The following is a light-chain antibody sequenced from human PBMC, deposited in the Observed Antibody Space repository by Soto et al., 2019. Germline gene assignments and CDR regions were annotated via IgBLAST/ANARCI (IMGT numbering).Light chain of an antibody. V-gene: IGLV2-8*01. CDR2: EVS. CDR1: SSDVGGYNY. CDR3: SSYAGSSIGV. J-gene: IGLJ1*01. Sequence: QSALTQSPSASGSPGQSVTISCTGTSSDVGGYNYVSWYQQHPGKAPKLMIYEVSKRPSGVPDRFSGSKSGNTASLTVSGLQAEDEADYYCSSYAGSSIGVFGTGTKLTVL.